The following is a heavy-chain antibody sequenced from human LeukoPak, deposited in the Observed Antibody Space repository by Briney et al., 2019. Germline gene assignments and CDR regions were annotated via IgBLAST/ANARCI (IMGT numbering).Heavy chain of an antibody. CDR2: IYHSGST. CDR1: GGSISSGGYS. V-gene: IGHV4-30-2*01. D-gene: IGHD4-17*01. Sequence: SETLSLTCAVSGGSISSGGYSWSWIRQPPGKGQEWIGYIYHSGSTYYNPSLKSRVTISVDRSKNQFSLKLSSVTAADTAVYYCARGLDYGDFYFDYWGQGTLVTVSS. J-gene: IGHJ4*02. CDR3: ARGLDYGDFYFDY.